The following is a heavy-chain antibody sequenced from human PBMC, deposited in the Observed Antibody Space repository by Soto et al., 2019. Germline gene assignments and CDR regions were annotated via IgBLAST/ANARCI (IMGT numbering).Heavy chain of an antibody. D-gene: IGHD6-13*01. CDR3: ARDLAAGDL. J-gene: IGHJ5*02. V-gene: IGHV1-46*01. Sequence: ASLKVSCKASGYTFTSYGISWVRQAPGQGLEWMAIINPMGGSTNYAQEFQGRVTLTSDTSTSTVYMELSSLRFEDTALFYCARDLAAGDLWGQGTLVTVSS. CDR2: INPMGGST. CDR1: GYTFTSYG.